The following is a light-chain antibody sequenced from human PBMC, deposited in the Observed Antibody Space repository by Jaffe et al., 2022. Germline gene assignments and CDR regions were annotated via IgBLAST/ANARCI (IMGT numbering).Light chain of an antibody. CDR3: AAWDDSLDAYV. Sequence: QSVLTQPPSASGTPGQRVTIFCSGSRSNIGSNTVNWYQQLPGTAPKLLIYSTNQRPSGVPDRFSGSKSGTSASLAISGLQSEDEADYYCAAWDDSLDAYVFGTGTKITVL. V-gene: IGLV1-44*01. J-gene: IGLJ1*01. CDR1: RSNIGSNT. CDR2: STN.